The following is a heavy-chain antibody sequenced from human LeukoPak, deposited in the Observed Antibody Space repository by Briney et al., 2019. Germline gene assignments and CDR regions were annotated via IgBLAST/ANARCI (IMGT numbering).Heavy chain of an antibody. D-gene: IGHD3-10*01. V-gene: IGHV3-66*01. CDR3: AKDRSYYYGSGRGGMDV. CDR1: GFTVSSTY. Sequence: GGSLRLSCAASGFTVSSTYMSWVRQAPGKGLEWVSVIYSGSSTYYADSVKGRFTISRDNSKNTLYLQMNSLRAEDTAVYYCAKDRSYYYGSGRGGMDVWGQGTTVTVSS. J-gene: IGHJ6*02. CDR2: IYSGSST.